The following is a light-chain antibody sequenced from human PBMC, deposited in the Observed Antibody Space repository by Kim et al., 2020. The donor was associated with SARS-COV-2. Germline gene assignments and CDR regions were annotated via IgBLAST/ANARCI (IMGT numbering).Light chain of an antibody. V-gene: IGKV1-6*01. CDR3: LQDYNYPYT. CDR1: QDIRND. CDR2: SAS. J-gene: IGKJ2*01. Sequence: STSVGDTVTIACRASQDIRNDLGWYQQKPGKAPKLLIYSASSLQSGVPSRFSGSGSGTDFTLTISSLQPEDFATYYCLQDYNYPYTFGQGTKLEI.